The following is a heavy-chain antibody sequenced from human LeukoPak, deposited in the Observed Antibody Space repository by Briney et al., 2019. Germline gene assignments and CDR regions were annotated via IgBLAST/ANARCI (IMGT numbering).Heavy chain of an antibody. J-gene: IGHJ5*02. CDR1: GFTFTSYA. CDR2: ITGSGGST. V-gene: IGHV3-23*01. D-gene: IGHD2-2*01. Sequence: PGGSPRLSCAASGFTFTSYAMSWVRQAPGKGLEWVSTITGSGGSTYYADSVKGRFTISRDNSKNTLYLQMNSLRAEDTAVYYCAKGCCSSEGFDPWGQGTLVTVSS. CDR3: AKGCCSSEGFDP.